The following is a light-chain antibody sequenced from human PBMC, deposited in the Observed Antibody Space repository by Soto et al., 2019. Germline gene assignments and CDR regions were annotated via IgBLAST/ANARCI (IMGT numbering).Light chain of an antibody. CDR1: SSDVGGYNY. CDR2: DVS. Sequence: QSALTQPASVSGSPGQSITISCTGTSSDVGGYNYASWYQQHPGKAPKLMIYDVSNRPSGVSNRFSGSKSGNTASLTISGLQAEDEADYYCSSYTSSSTLLVFGTGTKLTVL. V-gene: IGLV2-14*01. J-gene: IGLJ1*01. CDR3: SSYTSSSTLLV.